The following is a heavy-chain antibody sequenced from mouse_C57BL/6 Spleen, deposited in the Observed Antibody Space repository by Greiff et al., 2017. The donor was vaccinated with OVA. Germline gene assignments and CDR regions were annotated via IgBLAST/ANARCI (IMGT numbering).Heavy chain of an antibody. CDR1: GYTFTSYG. CDR2: IYPRSGNT. V-gene: IGHV1-81*01. Sequence: VKLQESGAELARPGASVKLSCKASGYTFTSYGISWVKQRTGQGLEWIGEIYPRSGNTYYNEKFKGKATLTADKSSSTAYMELRSLTSEDSAVYFCANYGSILYGYWGQGTTLTVSS. D-gene: IGHD1-1*01. J-gene: IGHJ2*01. CDR3: ANYGSILYGY.